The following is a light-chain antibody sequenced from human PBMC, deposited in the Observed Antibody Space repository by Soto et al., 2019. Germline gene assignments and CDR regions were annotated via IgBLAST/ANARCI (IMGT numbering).Light chain of an antibody. J-gene: IGKJ1*01. CDR2: AAS. Sequence: DIQLTQSPSFLSASVGDRVTITCRASQDISSYLAWYQQKPGKAPKLLVYAASTLQSGVPSRFSGRGSGTEFLLTLSGLQPEYFATYYCQQPMSYPWTFGQGTKVDI. CDR3: QQPMSYPWT. CDR1: QDISSY. V-gene: IGKV1-9*01.